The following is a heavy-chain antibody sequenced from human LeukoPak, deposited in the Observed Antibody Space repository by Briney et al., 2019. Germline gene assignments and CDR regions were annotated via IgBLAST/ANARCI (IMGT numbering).Heavy chain of an antibody. D-gene: IGHD2-15*01. CDR3: ARAQAPGWWFDP. CDR1: GGSINSGDYY. CDR2: IYYSGST. Sequence: SETLSLTCTVSGGSINSGDYYWVWIRQPPGKGLEWIGSIYYSGSTSYNPSLKSRVTMTVDMSKSQFSLKLSSVTAADTAVYYCARAQAPGWWFDPWGQGTLVTVSS. J-gene: IGHJ5*02. V-gene: IGHV4-39*07.